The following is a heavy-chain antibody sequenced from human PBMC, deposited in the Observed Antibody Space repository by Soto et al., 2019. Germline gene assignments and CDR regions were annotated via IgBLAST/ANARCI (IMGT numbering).Heavy chain of an antibody. CDR3: ARGKVVVVVAAIFDYYGIDV. CDR1: GGSFRGYY. Sequence: SETLSLTCAVYGGSFRGYYWSWIRQPPGKGLEWIGEINHSGSTNYNPSLKSRVTISVDTSKNQFSLKLSSVTAADTAVYYCARGKVVVVVAAIFDYYGIDVWGQGTTVTVSS. CDR2: INHSGST. J-gene: IGHJ6*02. V-gene: IGHV4-34*01. D-gene: IGHD2-15*01.